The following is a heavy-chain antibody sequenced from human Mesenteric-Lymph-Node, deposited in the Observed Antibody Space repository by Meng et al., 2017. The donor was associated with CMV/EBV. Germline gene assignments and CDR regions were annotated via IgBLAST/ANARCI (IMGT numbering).Heavy chain of an antibody. CDR1: GFTFSSYS. J-gene: IGHJ4*02. V-gene: IGHV3-48*04. D-gene: IGHD6-19*01. Sequence: GESLKISCAASGFTFSSYSMTWVRQAPGKGLEWVSYITTSSSTIYYADSVKGRFTISRDNAKNSLYLQMNSPRADDTAVYYCARVHSSGWFYFDYWGQGALVTVSS. CDR2: ITTSSSTI. CDR3: ARVHSSGWFYFDY.